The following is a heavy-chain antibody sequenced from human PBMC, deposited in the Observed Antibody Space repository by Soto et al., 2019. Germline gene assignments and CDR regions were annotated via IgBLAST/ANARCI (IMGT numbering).Heavy chain of an antibody. V-gene: IGHV4-30-2*01. D-gene: IGHD5-18*01. CDR2: IYHSGST. CDR3: ARGHTAMVSY. J-gene: IGHJ4*02. CDR1: GGSISSGGYS. Sequence: SETLSLTCAVSGGSISSGGYSWSWIRQPPGKGLEWIGYIYHSGSTYYNPSLKSRVTISVDRSKNQFSLKLSSVTAADTAVYYCARGHTAMVSYWGQGTLVTVSS.